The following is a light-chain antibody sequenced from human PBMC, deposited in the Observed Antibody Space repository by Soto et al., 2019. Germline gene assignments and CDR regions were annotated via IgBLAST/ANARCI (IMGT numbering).Light chain of an antibody. CDR2: RNN. CDR1: SSNIGSNY. CDR3: AAWDDSLSAVV. J-gene: IGLJ2*01. V-gene: IGLV1-47*03. Sequence: QSVLTQPPSASGTPGQRVTISCSGSSSNIGSNYVYWYQQLPGTAPKLLIYRNNQRPSGVPDRFSGSKSGTSASLAISGLWSEDEAHYYCAAWDDSLSAVVFGGGTKVTVL.